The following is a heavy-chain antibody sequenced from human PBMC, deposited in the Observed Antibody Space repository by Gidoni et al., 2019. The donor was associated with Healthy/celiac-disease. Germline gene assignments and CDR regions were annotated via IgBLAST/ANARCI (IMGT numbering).Heavy chain of an antibody. CDR3: ARGAARRYFDY. CDR1: GFTFSSYA. V-gene: IGHV3-30-3*01. Sequence: QVQLVESGGGVVQPGRSLRLSCAASGFTFSSYAMHWVRQAPGKGLGWVAVISYDGSNKYYADSVKGRFTISRDNSKNTLYLQMNSLRAEDTAVYYCARGAARRYFDYWGQGTLVTVSS. J-gene: IGHJ4*02. D-gene: IGHD6-6*01. CDR2: ISYDGSNK.